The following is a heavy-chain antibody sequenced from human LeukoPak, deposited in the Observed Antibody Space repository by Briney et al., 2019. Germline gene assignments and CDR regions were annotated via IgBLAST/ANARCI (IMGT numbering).Heavy chain of an antibody. CDR3: TRDFKYSSDY. V-gene: IGHV3-33*01. J-gene: IGHJ4*02. D-gene: IGHD6-6*01. Sequence: PGGSLRLSCAASGFTFSSYGMHWVRQAPGKGLEWVAVIWYDGSNKYYADSVKGRFTISRDDAKNTVYLQMNSLRVEDTAVYYCTRDFKYSSDYWGQGTLVTVSS. CDR1: GFTFSSYG. CDR2: IWYDGSNK.